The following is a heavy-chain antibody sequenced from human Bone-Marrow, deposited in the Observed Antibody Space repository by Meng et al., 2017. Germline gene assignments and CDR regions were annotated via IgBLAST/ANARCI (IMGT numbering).Heavy chain of an antibody. V-gene: IGHV1-2*02. Sequence: ASVKVSCKASGFTFTSSAVQWVRQAPGQGLEWMGWINPNSGGTNYAQKFQGRVTMTRDTSISTAYMELSRLRSDDTAVYYCARVNVFMRELGLPESAGGMDVWGQGTTVTVSS. CDR2: INPNSGGT. CDR1: GFTFTSSA. J-gene: IGHJ6*02. CDR3: ARVNVFMRELGLPESAGGMDV. D-gene: IGHD1-7*01.